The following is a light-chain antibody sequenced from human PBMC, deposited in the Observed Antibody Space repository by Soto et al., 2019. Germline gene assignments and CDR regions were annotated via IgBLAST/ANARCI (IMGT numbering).Light chain of an antibody. V-gene: IGLV2-23*01. CDR2: AGS. CDR1: SSDVGSYNL. CDR3: SSYAVSQGTNNV. J-gene: IGLJ1*01. Sequence: QSALTQPASVSGSPGQSITISCTGTSSDVGSYNLVSWYQQYAGKAPKLMIYAGSKRPSGVSDRFSGSKSGNTASLTISGLQAKYEADYYCSSYAVSQGTNNVFGPGTKLTAL.